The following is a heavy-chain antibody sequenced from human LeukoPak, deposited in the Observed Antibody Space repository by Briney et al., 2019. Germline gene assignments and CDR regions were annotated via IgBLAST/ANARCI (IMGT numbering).Heavy chain of an antibody. CDR2: INSDGSST. V-gene: IGHV3-74*01. CDR3: AKNRVVFNWNYAYYFDS. CDR1: GFTFSSYW. Sequence: GGSLRLSCAASGFTFSSYWMHWVRQAPGKGLVWVSRINSDGSSTSYADSVKGRFTISRDNAKNTLYLQMNSLRAGDTALYYCAKNRVVFNWNYAYYFDSWGQGTLVTVSS. D-gene: IGHD1-7*01. J-gene: IGHJ4*02.